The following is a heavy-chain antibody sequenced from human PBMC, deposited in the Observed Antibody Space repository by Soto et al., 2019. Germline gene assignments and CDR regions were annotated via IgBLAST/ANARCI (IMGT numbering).Heavy chain of an antibody. CDR1: GYAFTSHG. D-gene: IGHD3-16*01. CDR3: VRATGAFGGDFDY. Sequence: ASVKVSCKASGYAFTSHGITWLRQAPGQGLEWMGWINPYNGNTNYAQKLQGRATMTTDTSTSTAYMELRSLRSDDTAVFYCVRATGAFGGDFDYWGQGSLVTVSS. V-gene: IGHV1-18*04. CDR2: INPYNGNT. J-gene: IGHJ4*02.